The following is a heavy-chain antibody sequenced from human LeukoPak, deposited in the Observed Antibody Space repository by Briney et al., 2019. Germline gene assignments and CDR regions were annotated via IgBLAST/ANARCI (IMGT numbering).Heavy chain of an antibody. D-gene: IGHD3-22*01. J-gene: IGHJ4*02. CDR3: ARTRYYDSSGGDY. CDR2: IIPIFGTA. V-gene: IGHV1-69*05. CDR1: GGTFSSYA. Sequence: GASVKVSCKASGGTFSSYAISWVRRAPGQGLEWMGRIIPIFGTANYAQKFQGRVTITTDESTSTAYMELSSLRSEDTAVYYCARTRYYDSSGGDYWGQGTLVTVSS.